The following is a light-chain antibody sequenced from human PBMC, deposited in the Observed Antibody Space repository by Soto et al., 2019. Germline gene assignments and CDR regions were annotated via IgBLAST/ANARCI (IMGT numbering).Light chain of an antibody. CDR3: QQYYSTPT. CDR1: QSVLYSSSNKNY. Sequence: DIVMTQSPDSLAVSLGERATINCKSSQSVLYSSSNKNYLAWYQQKPGQPPKLLIYWASTQESGVPDRFSGSGSGTDFTLTISSLQAEDVAVYYCQQYYSTPTFGQGTKVEIK. V-gene: IGKV4-1*01. CDR2: WAS. J-gene: IGKJ1*01.